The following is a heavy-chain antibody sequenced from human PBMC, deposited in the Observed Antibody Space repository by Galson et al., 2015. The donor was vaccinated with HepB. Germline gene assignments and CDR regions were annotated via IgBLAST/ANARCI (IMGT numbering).Heavy chain of an antibody. CDR3: AKIGGDLWSGYQFSFDH. Sequence: SLRLSCAVSGFTFSSYAMSWVRQGPRKGLEWVSVINAGGYSTYYADSVKGRFTISRDNSKNTLYLQMDSLRAEDTAIYYCAKIGGDLWSGYQFSFDHWGQGTLVTVSS. CDR2: INAGGYST. J-gene: IGHJ4*02. V-gene: IGHV3-23*01. D-gene: IGHD3-3*01. CDR1: GFTFSSYA.